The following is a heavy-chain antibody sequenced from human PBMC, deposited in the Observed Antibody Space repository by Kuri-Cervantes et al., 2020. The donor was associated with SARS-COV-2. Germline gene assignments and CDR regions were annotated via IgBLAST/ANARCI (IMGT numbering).Heavy chain of an antibody. CDR2: ISGSGGST. D-gene: IGHD1-26*01. CDR1: GFTFSSYA. V-gene: IGHV3-23*01. J-gene: IGHJ3*02. CDR3: AKEIRATTRFDAFDI. Sequence: GESLKISCAASGFTFSSYAVSWVRQAPGKGLEWVSAISGSGGSTYYADSVKGRFTISRDNSKNTLYLQMNSLRAEDTAVYYCAKEIRATTRFDAFDIWGQGTMVTVSS.